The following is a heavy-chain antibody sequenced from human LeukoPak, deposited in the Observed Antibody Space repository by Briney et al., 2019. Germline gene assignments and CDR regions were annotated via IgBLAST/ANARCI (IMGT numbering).Heavy chain of an antibody. Sequence: GGYLRILFAASCVSYRYTGTNVGPTAPGTGLLLVVRIKSKTDGGTTDYAAPVKGRFTISRDDSKNTLYLQMNSLKTEDTVVYYCFFFFKQKTAYEIWSGYYSVRFEYWGQGTLVTVSS. J-gene: IGHJ4*02. CDR2: IKSKTDGGTT. CDR3: FFFFKQKTAYEIWSGYYSVRFEY. D-gene: IGHD3-3*01. V-gene: IGHV3-15*07. CDR1: CVSYRYTG.